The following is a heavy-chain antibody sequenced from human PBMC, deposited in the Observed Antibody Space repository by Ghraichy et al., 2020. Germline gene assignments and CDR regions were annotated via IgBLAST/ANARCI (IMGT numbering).Heavy chain of an antibody. Sequence: GGSLRLSCAASGFTFSSYAMSWVRQAPGKGLEWVSAISGSGGSTYYADSVKGRFTISRDNSKNTLYLQMNSLRAEDTAVYYCAKALFRGTVVTPCYWGQGTLVTVSS. CDR3: AKALFRGTVVTPCY. V-gene: IGHV3-23*01. D-gene: IGHD4-23*01. CDR1: GFTFSSYA. J-gene: IGHJ4*02. CDR2: ISGSGGST.